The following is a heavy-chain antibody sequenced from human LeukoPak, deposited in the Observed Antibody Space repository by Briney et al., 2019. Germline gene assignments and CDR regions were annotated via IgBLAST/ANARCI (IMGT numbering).Heavy chain of an antibody. CDR3: ARNYDYGDYSDLDRLDY. Sequence: ASVKVSCKASGYTFTGYYMHWVRQAPGQGLEWMGWINPNSGGTNYAQKFQGRVTMTRDTSISTAYMELSRLRSDDTAVYYCARNYDYGDYSDLDRLDYWGQGTLVTVSS. D-gene: IGHD4-17*01. CDR2: INPNSGGT. CDR1: GYTFTGYY. J-gene: IGHJ4*02. V-gene: IGHV1-2*02.